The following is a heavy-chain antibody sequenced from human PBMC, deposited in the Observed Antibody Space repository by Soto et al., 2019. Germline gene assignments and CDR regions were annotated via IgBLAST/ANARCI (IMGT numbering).Heavy chain of an antibody. J-gene: IGHJ6*02. D-gene: IGHD1-1*01. Sequence: QVQLVQSGAEVKKPGSSVKVSCKASGGTFSSYTISWVRQAPGQGLEWMGRIIPILGIANYAQKFQGRVTITADKSTSTAYMELSSLRSEDTAVYYCARSSWNDGGYYYYGMDVWGQGTTVTVSS. V-gene: IGHV1-69*02. CDR2: IIPILGIA. CDR3: ARSSWNDGGYYYYGMDV. CDR1: GGTFSSYT.